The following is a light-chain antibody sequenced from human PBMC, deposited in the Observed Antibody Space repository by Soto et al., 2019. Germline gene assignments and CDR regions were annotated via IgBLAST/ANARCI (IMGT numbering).Light chain of an antibody. V-gene: IGKV1-5*01. CDR1: QSISEW. CDR2: HAS. J-gene: IGKJ1*01. CDR3: QQYETFSGT. Sequence: DLQMTQSPSTLSASVGDRVTITCRASQSISEWLAWYQQKPGRAPKLLIYHASRLGTGVPSRFSGSGSGTKFTLTIASLQPDDFATYYCQQYETFSGTFGPGTKVDIK.